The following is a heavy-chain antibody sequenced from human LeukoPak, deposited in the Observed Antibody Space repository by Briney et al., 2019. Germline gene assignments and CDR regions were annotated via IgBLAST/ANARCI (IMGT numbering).Heavy chain of an antibody. J-gene: IGHJ4*02. D-gene: IGHD5-24*01. CDR3: VRDRDGYNY. CDR1: GFTFSSYW. V-gene: IGHV3-74*01. CDR2: IERDGSRT. Sequence: GGSLRLSCAASGFTFSSYWMHWVRQVPGKGLVWVSRIERDGSRTNYADSVKGRFTISRDNAKNMLYLQMNSLRAEDTAVYYCVRDRDGYNYWGQGTLVTVSS.